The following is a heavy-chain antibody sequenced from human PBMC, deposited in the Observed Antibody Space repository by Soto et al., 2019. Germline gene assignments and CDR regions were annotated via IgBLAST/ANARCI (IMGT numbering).Heavy chain of an antibody. CDR3: ARRRGFPYYYGMDV. Sequence: QLQLQESGSGLVKPSQTLSLTCAVSGGSISSGGYSWSWIRQPPGKGLEWIGYIYHSGSTYYNPSLKMRVTISVDRSTNQFSLKLSSVTAADTAVYYWARRRGFPYYYGMDVWGQGTTVTVSS. V-gene: IGHV4-30-2*01. CDR2: IYHSGST. CDR1: GGSISSGGYS. D-gene: IGHD5-12*01. J-gene: IGHJ6*02.